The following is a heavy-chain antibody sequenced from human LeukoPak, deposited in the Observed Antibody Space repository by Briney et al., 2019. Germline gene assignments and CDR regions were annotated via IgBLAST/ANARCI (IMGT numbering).Heavy chain of an antibody. CDR1: GYTFRNYG. CDR2: ISGYNGET. CDR3: ARGRGWFDP. J-gene: IGHJ5*02. V-gene: IGHV1-18*01. Sequence: ASVKVSCKASGYTFRNYGISWLRKAPGQGFEWMGWISGYNGETNYAQKFQARVTMTTDTSTSTVYMELRNLRSDDTAVYYCARGRGWFDPWGQGTLVTVSS.